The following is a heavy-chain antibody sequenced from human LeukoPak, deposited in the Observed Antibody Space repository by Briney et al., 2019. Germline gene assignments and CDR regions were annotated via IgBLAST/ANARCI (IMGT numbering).Heavy chain of an antibody. Sequence: GGSLSLTCTASGSTISVYFMNWVRQAPGKGLEWISGIVAGGTFTYYAHSVKGRFTIFRDNSRNKLYLQMNSLRADDTAVYYCAKDLVYTTYWYYFDYWGQGTLVTVSS. CDR3: AKDLVYTTYWYYFDY. V-gene: IGHV3-23*01. CDR2: IVAGGTFT. CDR1: GSTISVYF. J-gene: IGHJ4*02. D-gene: IGHD4-11*01.